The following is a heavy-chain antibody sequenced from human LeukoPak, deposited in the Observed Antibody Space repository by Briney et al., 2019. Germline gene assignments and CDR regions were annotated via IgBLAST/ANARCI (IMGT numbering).Heavy chain of an antibody. CDR2: ISGSGGST. J-gene: IGHJ4*02. CDR3: AKVRSAVVAAATNC. D-gene: IGHD2-15*01. CDR1: GFTFSNYA. V-gene: IGHV3-23*01. Sequence: GGSLRLSCAASGFTFSNYAMSWVRQAPGKGLEWVSVISGSGGSTYHADSVKGRFTISRDNSNNTLYLQMNSLRAEDTAIYYCAKVRSAVVAAATNCWGQGTLVTVSS.